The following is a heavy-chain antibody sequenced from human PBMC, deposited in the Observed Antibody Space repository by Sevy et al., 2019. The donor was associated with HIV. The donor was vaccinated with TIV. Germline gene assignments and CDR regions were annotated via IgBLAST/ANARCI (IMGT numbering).Heavy chain of an antibody. Sequence: GGSLRLSCAASGFTVNSNYMTWVRQAPGKGLEGVSVIYSDGTTYHADSVKDRFTISRDNFKNTLYLQMNSLRAEDTAVYYCARGNSGYGSALNYWGQGTLVTVSS. J-gene: IGHJ4*02. D-gene: IGHD5-18*01. V-gene: IGHV3-66*01. CDR2: IYSDGTT. CDR1: GFTVNSNY. CDR3: ARGNSGYGSALNY.